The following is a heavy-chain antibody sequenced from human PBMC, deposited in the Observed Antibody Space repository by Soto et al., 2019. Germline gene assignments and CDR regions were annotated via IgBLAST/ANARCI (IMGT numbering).Heavy chain of an antibody. D-gene: IGHD2-15*01. CDR2: ISSNGGST. CDR1: GFTFSSYA. V-gene: IGHV3-64D*08. Sequence: EVQLVESGGGLVQPGGSLRLSCSASGFTFSSYAMHWVRQAPGKGLEYVSAISSNGGSTYYADSVKGRFTISRDNSKNTLYLKMSSLRAEDTAVYYCVNSRGCSGGSCYSSDFDYWGQGTLVTVSS. J-gene: IGHJ4*02. CDR3: VNSRGCSGGSCYSSDFDY.